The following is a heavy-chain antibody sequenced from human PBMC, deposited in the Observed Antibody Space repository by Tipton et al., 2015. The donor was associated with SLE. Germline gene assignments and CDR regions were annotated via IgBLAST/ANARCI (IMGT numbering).Heavy chain of an antibody. Sequence: SLRLSCAASGFTFSSYSMNWVRQAPGKGLEWVSYISSSSSTIYYADSVKGRFTISRDNAKNSLYLQMNSLRAEDTAVYYCARVGDLGAFDIWGQGTMVTVSS. J-gene: IGHJ3*02. CDR3: ARVGDLGAFDI. CDR1: GFTFSSYS. V-gene: IGHV3-48*01. D-gene: IGHD3-10*01. CDR2: ISSSSSTI.